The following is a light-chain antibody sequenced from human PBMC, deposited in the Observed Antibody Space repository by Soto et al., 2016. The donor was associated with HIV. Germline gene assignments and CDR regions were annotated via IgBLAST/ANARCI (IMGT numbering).Light chain of an antibody. V-gene: IGLV3-21*04. CDR3: QVWDLSSDHCV. J-gene: IGLJ1*01. CDR1: NIGSKT. CDR2: NDS. Sequence: SYVLTQPPSVSVAPGKTATITCGGNNIGSKTVHWHQQKPGQAPVLVIYNDSDRPSGIPERFSGSNSGNTATLTISSVEVEDEADFYCQVWDLSSDHCVFGPGTTVTVL.